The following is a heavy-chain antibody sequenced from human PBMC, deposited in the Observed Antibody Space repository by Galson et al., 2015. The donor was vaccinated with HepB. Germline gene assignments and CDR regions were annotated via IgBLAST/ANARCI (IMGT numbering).Heavy chain of an antibody. J-gene: IGHJ6*02. CDR1: GYTFTSYA. Sequence: SVKVSCKASGYTFTSYAMNWVRQAPGQGLEWMGWINTNTGNPTYAQGFTGRFVFSLDTSVSTAYLQISNLKAEDTAVYYCARAASIYPFYYYYGMDVWGQGTTVTVSS. CDR2: INTNTGNP. V-gene: IGHV7-4-1*02. D-gene: IGHD3-16*02. CDR3: ARAASIYPFYYYYGMDV.